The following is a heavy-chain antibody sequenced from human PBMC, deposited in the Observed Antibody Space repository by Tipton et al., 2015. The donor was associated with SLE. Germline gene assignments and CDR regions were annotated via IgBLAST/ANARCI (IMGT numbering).Heavy chain of an antibody. V-gene: IGHV4-34*01. D-gene: IGHD6-13*01. J-gene: IGHJ4*02. CDR2: INHSGST. CDR3: ARAVQGSWFDY. CDR1: GGSFSGYY. Sequence: TLSLTCAVYGGSFSGYYWSWIRQPPGKGLEWIGEINHSGSTNYNPSLKSRVTISVDMSKNQFSLKLSSVTAADTAVYYCARAVQGSWFDYWGQGTLVTVSS.